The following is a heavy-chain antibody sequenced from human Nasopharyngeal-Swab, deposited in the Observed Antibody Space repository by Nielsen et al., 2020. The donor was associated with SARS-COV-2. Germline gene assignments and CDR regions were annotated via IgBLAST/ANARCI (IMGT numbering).Heavy chain of an antibody. CDR1: GGSFSSYY. Sequence: SETLSLTCSVYGGSFSSYYWNCLRPPPGKGLECLGEINHSGSTNYNPSLKSRVTISVDTSKNQFSLKLRSVTAADTAVYYCARGTGHGAFDIWGQGTMVTVSS. CDR2: INHSGST. D-gene: IGHD3-9*01. CDR3: ARGTGHGAFDI. J-gene: IGHJ3*02. V-gene: IGHV4-34*01.